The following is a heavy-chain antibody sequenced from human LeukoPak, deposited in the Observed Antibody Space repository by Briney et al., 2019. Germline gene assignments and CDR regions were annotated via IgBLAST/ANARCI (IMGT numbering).Heavy chain of an antibody. V-gene: IGHV4-59*01. CDR2: IYYYGST. J-gene: IGHJ4*02. Sequence: SETLSLTCTASGASINNYYWSWIRQPPGKGLEWIGYIYYYGSTNYNPSLKSRVTISVDTSENQFSLRLTSVTAADTAVYYCVRLRGSSGPIDHWGQGTLVTVSS. CDR1: GASINNYY. CDR3: VRLRGSSGPIDH. D-gene: IGHD3-22*01.